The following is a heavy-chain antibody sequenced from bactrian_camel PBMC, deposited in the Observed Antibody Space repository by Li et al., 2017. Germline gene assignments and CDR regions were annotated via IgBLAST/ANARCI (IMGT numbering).Heavy chain of an antibody. CDR1: GYTYSPNC. D-gene: IGHD2*01. CDR3: AADTLAATFGASLRDTRYTY. Sequence: HVQLVESGGGSVQAGGSLRLSCAASGYTYSPNCMAWFRQAPGKEREGVARIDSRGTTEYVDSVKGRFTVSRDTAKDTLYLQMDSLEPDDAAMYYCAADTLAATFGASLRDTRYTYWGQGTQVTVS. CDR2: IDSRGTT. J-gene: IGHJ4*01. V-gene: IGHV3S53*01.